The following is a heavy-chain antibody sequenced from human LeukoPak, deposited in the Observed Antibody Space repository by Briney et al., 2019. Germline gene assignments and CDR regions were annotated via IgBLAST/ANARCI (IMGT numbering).Heavy chain of an antibody. J-gene: IGHJ6*03. D-gene: IGHD5-24*01. Sequence: GASVKVSCKASGYTFTGYYMHWVRQAPGQGLEWMGWINPNSGGTNYAQKFQGRVTMTRDTSISTAYMELSSLRSEDTAVYYGAIDSGRRDGYNSDYYYMDVWGKGTTVTISS. CDR3: AIDSGRRDGYNSDYYYMDV. V-gene: IGHV1-2*02. CDR1: GYTFTGYY. CDR2: INPNSGGT.